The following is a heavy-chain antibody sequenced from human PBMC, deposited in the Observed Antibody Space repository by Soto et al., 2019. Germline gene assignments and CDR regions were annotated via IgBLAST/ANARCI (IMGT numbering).Heavy chain of an antibody. CDR1: GFTFTTYS. CDR3: ARDRDYAFDY. J-gene: IGHJ4*02. D-gene: IGHD2-2*01. CDR2: ISSTDEI. Sequence: SCAASGFTFTTYSVNWVRQAPGMGLEWVAYISSTDEIWYADSVKGRFTISKDNAKNSLYLQMSSLRVDDTALYYCARDRDYAFDYWGQGALVTVSS. V-gene: IGHV3-48*01.